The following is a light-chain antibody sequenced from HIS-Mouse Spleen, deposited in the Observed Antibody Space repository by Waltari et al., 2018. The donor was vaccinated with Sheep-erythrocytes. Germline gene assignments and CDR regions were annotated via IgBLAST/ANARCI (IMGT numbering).Light chain of an antibody. J-gene: IGLJ3*02. CDR3: SSYAGSNNWV. CDR2: EGS. CDR1: STDVGSYNL. V-gene: IGLV2-23*01. Sequence: QSALTQPASVSGSPGQSITTSCTGTSTDVGSYNLFSWYQQHPGKAPKLMIYEGSKRPSGVSNRFSGSKSGNTASLTISGLQAEDEADYYCSSYAGSNNWVFGGGTKLTVL.